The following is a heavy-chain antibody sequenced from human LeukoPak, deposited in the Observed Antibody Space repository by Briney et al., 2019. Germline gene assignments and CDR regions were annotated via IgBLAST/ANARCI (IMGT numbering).Heavy chain of an antibody. D-gene: IGHD1-14*01. Sequence: GESLKISCKGSGYSFTNYWIGWVRRMSGEGLEWMGIIYPGDSDTRYSPSFQGQVTISADKSISTAYLHWSSLQASDTAMYYCARRNPYNWYFDLWGRGTLVTVSS. J-gene: IGHJ2*01. V-gene: IGHV5-51*01. CDR3: ARRNPYNWYFDL. CDR1: GYSFTNYW. CDR2: IYPGDSDT.